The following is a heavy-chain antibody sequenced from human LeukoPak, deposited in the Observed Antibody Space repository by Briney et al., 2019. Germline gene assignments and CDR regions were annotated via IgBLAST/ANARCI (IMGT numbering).Heavy chain of an antibody. Sequence: SETLSLTCTVSGGSISSGPYYWNWIRQPAGKGLEWIGRIYSRGNTNYNPSLKSRLTISVDTSRNQFSLKLTSVTAADTAVYYCARGRYFDYWGQGTLVTVSS. CDR2: IYSRGNT. CDR3: ARGRYFDY. V-gene: IGHV4-61*02. J-gene: IGHJ4*02. CDR1: GGSISSGPYY.